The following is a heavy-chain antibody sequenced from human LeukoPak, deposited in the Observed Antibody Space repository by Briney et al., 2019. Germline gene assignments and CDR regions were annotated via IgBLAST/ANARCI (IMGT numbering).Heavy chain of an antibody. CDR1: GYSISSGYY. Sequence: SETLSLTCTVSGYSISSGYYWGWIRQPPGKGLEWIGSIYHSGSTYYNPSLKCRVTISVDTSKNQFSLKLSSVTAADTAVYYCARDGRVQLERRFDYWGQGTLVTVSS. CDR3: ARDGRVQLERRFDY. CDR2: IYHSGST. J-gene: IGHJ4*02. V-gene: IGHV4-38-2*02. D-gene: IGHD1-1*01.